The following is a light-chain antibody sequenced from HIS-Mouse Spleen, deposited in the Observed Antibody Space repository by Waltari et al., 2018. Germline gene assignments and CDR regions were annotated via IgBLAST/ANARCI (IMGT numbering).Light chain of an antibody. CDR3: CSYAGSSTLV. CDR1: RRDCGIYNL. J-gene: IGLJ3*02. Sequence: QSALTQPASVSGSPGQWLTTSCTRTRRDCGIYNLVYWYQQHPGKAPKLMIYEGSKRPSGVSNRFSGSKSGNTASLTISGLQAEDEADYYCCSYAGSSTLVFGGGTKLTVL. V-gene: IGLV2-23*01. CDR2: EGS.